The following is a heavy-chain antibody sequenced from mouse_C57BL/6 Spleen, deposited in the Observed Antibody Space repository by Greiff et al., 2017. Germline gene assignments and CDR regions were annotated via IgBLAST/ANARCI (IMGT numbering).Heavy chain of an antibody. CDR1: GYAFTNYL. V-gene: IGHV1-54*01. CDR3: ARPPYGYDEAY. D-gene: IGHD2-2*01. J-gene: IGHJ3*01. Sequence: HVQLQQSGAELVRPGTSVKVSCKASGYAFTNYLIEWVKQRPGQGLEWIGVINPGSGGTNYNEKFKGKATLTADKSSSTAYMQLSSLTSEDSAVYFCARPPYGYDEAYWGQGTLVTVSA. CDR2: INPGSGGT.